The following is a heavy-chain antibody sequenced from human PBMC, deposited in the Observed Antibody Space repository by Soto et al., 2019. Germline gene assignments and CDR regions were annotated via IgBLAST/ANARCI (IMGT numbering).Heavy chain of an antibody. Sequence: EVQLVESGGGLVQPGGSLRLSCAASGFTFSHFWMHWVRQVPGRGLVWVSRINGDGRTTTYADSVKGRFTISRDTAKNTLFLQMDSLKVEDTAVYYCARGDPMTLGKDWGQGTLVSVSS. CDR1: GFTFSHFW. CDR2: INGDGRTT. CDR3: ARGDPMTLGKD. J-gene: IGHJ4*02. V-gene: IGHV3-74*01.